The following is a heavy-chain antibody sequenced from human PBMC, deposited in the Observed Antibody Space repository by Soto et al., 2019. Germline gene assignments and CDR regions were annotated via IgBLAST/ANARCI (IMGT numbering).Heavy chain of an antibody. J-gene: IGHJ5*02. D-gene: IGHD2-2*02. CDR2: IITIFGTA. CDR1: GGTFSSYS. Sequence: QVQLVQSGAEVKKPGSSVKVSCKASGGTFSSYSISWVRQAPGQGLEWMGGIITIFGTANYAQKFQGRVTITADDSTSTAYRELSSLRSEDTAVYYCARRGTCSSPSCYTRQNWFDPWGQGTLVTVSS. V-gene: IGHV1-69*01. CDR3: ARRGTCSSPSCYTRQNWFDP.